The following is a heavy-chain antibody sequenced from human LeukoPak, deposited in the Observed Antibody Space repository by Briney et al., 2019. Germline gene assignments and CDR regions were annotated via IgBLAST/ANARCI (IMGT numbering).Heavy chain of an antibody. CDR1: XXXXXXYX. CDR2: IXXSGST. V-gene: IGHV4-59*01. J-gene: IGHJ4*02. D-gene: IGHD3-22*01. Sequence: SXTLSLTCTVSXXXXXXYXXSXXRQPXXXXXXXIGXIXXSGSTNYNPSLKSRVTISVDTSKNQFSLKLSSVTAADTAVYYCARDLFGYDSSGYYRFFDYWGQGTLVTVSS. CDR3: ARDLFGYDSSGYYRFFDY.